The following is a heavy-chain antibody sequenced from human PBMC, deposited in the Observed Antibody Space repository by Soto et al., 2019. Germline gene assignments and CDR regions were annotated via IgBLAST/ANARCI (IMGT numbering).Heavy chain of an antibody. CDR2: ISYDGSNK. CDR3: ATRECSGGSCYPSF. Sequence: PGGSLRLSCAASGFTFSSYGMHWVRQAPGKGLEWVAVISYDGSNKYYADSVKGRFTISRDNSKNTLYLQMNSLRAEDTAVYYCATRECSGGSCYPSFWGQGTLVTVSS. D-gene: IGHD2-15*01. CDR1: GFTFSSYG. J-gene: IGHJ4*02. V-gene: IGHV3-30*03.